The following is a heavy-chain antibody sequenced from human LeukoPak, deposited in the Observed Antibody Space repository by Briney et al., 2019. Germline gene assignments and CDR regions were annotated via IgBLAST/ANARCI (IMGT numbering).Heavy chain of an antibody. Sequence: GGSLRLSCAASGFTFSSYGMHWVRQAPGKGLEWVAFIRYDGSNKYYADSVKGRFTISRDNSKNTLCLQMNSLRAEDTAVYYCAKGEEWLRSYYYYMDVWGKGTTVTVSS. V-gene: IGHV3-30*02. D-gene: IGHD5-12*01. CDR2: IRYDGSNK. CDR1: GFTFSSYG. J-gene: IGHJ6*03. CDR3: AKGEEWLRSYYYYMDV.